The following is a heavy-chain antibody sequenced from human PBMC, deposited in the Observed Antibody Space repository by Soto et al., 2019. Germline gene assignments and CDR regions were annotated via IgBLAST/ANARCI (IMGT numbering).Heavy chain of an antibody. CDR1: GGSTRSGAYY. J-gene: IGHJ4*02. D-gene: IGHD4-17*01. CDR3: ARTNGDYIVDY. Sequence: SETLSLTCTVSGGSTRSGAYYWSWIRQHPGKGLEWIGYIYYNGLAFYNPSLKSRLVISIDTSKNQFSLKLRSVTAADTAVYFCARTNGDYIVDYWGRGTLVTVSS. CDR2: IYYNGLA. V-gene: IGHV4-31*03.